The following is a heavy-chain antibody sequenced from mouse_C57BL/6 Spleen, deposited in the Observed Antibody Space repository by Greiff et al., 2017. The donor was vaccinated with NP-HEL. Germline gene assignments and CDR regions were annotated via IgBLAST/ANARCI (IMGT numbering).Heavy chain of an antibody. Sequence: EVKLVESGGGLVQPKGSLKLSCAASGFSFNTYAMNWVRQAPGKGLEWVARIRSKSNNYATYYADSVKDRFTISRDDSESMLYLQMNNLKTEDTAMYYCVRHETYYRYFYVWGTGTTVTVSS. CDR1: GFSFNTYA. D-gene: IGHD2-12*01. CDR2: IRSKSNNYAT. CDR3: VRHETYYRYFYV. J-gene: IGHJ1*03. V-gene: IGHV10-1*01.